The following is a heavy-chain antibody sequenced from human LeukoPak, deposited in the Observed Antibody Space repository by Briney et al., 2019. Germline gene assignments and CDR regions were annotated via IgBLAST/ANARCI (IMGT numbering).Heavy chain of an antibody. J-gene: IGHJ4*02. V-gene: IGHV3-23*01. CDR3: VRLYDDYTNGHFDS. D-gene: IGHD4-11*01. Sequence: PGGSLRLSCAASGFTLSSYAMSWVRQGPGKVLEWVSAISVSGNTYHADSVKGRFTISRDSSKNTLYLQLNSLRAEDTAVYYCVRLYDDYTNGHFDSWGQGTLVTVSS. CDR1: GFTLSSYA. CDR2: ISVSGNT.